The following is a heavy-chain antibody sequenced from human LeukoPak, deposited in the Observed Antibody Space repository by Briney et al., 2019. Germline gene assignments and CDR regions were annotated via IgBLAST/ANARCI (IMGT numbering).Heavy chain of an antibody. J-gene: IGHJ4*02. CDR2: IYPGDSDT. Sequence: GESLKISCKASGYVFTSYWIGWVRQVPGKGLEWMGIIYPGDSDTRYSPSFQGQVTISVDKSVSTAYLQWSSMKASDTAVYYCASRDGYNFFDFWGQGTLVTVSS. CDR3: ASRDGYNFFDF. D-gene: IGHD5-24*01. V-gene: IGHV5-51*01. CDR1: GYVFTSYW.